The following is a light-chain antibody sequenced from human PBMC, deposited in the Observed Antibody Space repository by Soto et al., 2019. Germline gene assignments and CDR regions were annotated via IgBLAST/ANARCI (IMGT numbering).Light chain of an antibody. Sequence: QSVLTQPASVSGSPGQSITISCTGTSSDVGGYNYVSWYQQHPGKAPKLMIYDVSNRPSGVSNRFSGSKSGNTASLTISGLQADDEADYYCSSHTSSSTVVFGGGTKLPS. CDR1: SSDVGGYNY. CDR3: SSHTSSSTVV. CDR2: DVS. J-gene: IGLJ2*01. V-gene: IGLV2-14*01.